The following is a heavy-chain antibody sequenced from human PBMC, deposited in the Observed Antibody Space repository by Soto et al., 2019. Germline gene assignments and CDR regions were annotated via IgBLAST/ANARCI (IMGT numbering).Heavy chain of an antibody. V-gene: IGHV3-23*01. J-gene: IGHJ4*02. D-gene: IGHD1-26*01. CDR2: LPEIGTNT. Sequence: VGFLRLSCAASGFTFSNYGMSWVRQAPGKGLEWVSALPEIGTNTYYADSVKGRFTISRDNSKNTLFLQINNLRAGDTAVYYCAKKSGVGATWYFDYWGQGTLVTVS. CDR3: AKKSGVGATWYFDY. CDR1: GFTFSNYG.